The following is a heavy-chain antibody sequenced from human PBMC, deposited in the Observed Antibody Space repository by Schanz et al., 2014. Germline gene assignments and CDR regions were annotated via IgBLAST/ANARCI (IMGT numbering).Heavy chain of an antibody. Sequence: EVQLVESGGGLVKPGGSLRLSCAASGFTFSDARMSWVRQAPGKGLEWVSTIASGGSHTFYADSVTGRFTISGDNAKNSLYLQMNSLRAEDTAVYYCASPVRLGQKCFDPWGQGTLVTVSS. CDR3: ASPVRLGQKCFDP. CDR2: IASGGSHT. D-gene: IGHD1-26*01. J-gene: IGHJ5*02. V-gene: IGHV3-21*01. CDR1: GFTFSDAR.